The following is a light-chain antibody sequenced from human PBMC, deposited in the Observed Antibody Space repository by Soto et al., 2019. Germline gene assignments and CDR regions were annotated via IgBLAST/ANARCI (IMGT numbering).Light chain of an antibody. CDR1: ESISRH. CDR3: QQDYSTLAT. CDR2: AAS. J-gene: IGKJ5*01. Sequence: DIQMSQSPSSLSASVGDRVTITFRAAESISRHLNWYQQKPGRAPDLLIYAASTLQNGVPSRFTGSGSGTEFTLTITGLQLEDFATYYCQQDYSTLATFGQGTRLENK. V-gene: IGKV1-39*01.